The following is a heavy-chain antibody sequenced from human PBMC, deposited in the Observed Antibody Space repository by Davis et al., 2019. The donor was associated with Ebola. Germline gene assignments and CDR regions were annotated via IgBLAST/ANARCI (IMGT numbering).Heavy chain of an antibody. CDR3: AGGCSSTSCYGVFDY. D-gene: IGHD2-2*01. CDR1: GGSFSGYY. CDR2: IYYSGST. V-gene: IGHV4-59*01. Sequence: MPSETLSLTCAVYGGSFSGYYWSWIRQPPGKGLEWIGYIYYSGSTNYNPSLKSRVTISVDTSKNQFSLKLSSVTAADTAVYYCAGGCSSTSCYGVFDYWGQGTLVTVSS. J-gene: IGHJ4*02.